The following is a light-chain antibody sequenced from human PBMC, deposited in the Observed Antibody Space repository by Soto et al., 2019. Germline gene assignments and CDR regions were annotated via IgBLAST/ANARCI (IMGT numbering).Light chain of an antibody. V-gene: IGKV1-5*03. CDR1: QSISSW. Sequence: DLQMTQSPSTLSASVGDRVTITCRASQSISSWLAWYQQKPGKAPKLLIYKASNLESGVPSRFSGSGSVTEFTLTISSLQPDAFATYYCQLHNSSPTFGHGNKVELK. CDR2: KAS. J-gene: IGKJ1*01. CDR3: QLHNSSPT.